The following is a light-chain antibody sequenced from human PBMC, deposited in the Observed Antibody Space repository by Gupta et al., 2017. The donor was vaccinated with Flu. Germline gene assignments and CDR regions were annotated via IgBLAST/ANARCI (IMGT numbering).Light chain of an antibody. J-gene: IGLJ3*02. CDR1: SSDIGGYNY. CDR3: SSYTSTTTRV. CDR2: EVI. V-gene: IGLV2-14*01. Sequence: QSALTQPASVSGSPGQSITIPCTGTSSDIGGYNYVSWYQQHPDKAPKLLIYEVINRPSGISNRFSGSKSGNTASLTISGLQAEDEADYYCSSYTSTTTRVFGGGTKLTVL.